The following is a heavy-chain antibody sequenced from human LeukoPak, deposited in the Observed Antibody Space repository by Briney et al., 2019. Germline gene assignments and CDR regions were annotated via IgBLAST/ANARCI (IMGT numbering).Heavy chain of an antibody. Sequence: SVKVSCKASGYTFTEYYMHWVRQAPGQGLEWMGWINPNSGGANYAENFQGRVTMTRDASISTAYMELSSLRYDDTALYYCARGQSLNDYWGQGTLVTVSS. CDR3: ARGQSLNDY. V-gene: IGHV1-2*02. J-gene: IGHJ4*02. CDR2: INPNSGGA. CDR1: GYTFTEYY.